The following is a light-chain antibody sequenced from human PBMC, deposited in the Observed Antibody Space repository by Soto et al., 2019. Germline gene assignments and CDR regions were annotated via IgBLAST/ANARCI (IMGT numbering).Light chain of an antibody. V-gene: IGLV2-14*01. CDR2: GVS. CDR3: TSYTSSYTYV. CDR1: ISDVGGYDS. Sequence: QSVLTQPASVSGSPGQSITISCTGTISDVGGYDSVSWYQQHPGKAPRLMIYGVSYRPSGVSHRFSGSKSGNKASLTISGLQTEDEADYYCTSYTSSYTYVFGAGTKVTVL. J-gene: IGLJ1*01.